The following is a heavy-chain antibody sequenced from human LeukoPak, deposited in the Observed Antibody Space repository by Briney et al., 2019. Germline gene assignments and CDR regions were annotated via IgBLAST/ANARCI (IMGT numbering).Heavy chain of an antibody. CDR1: GGTFSSYA. CDR3: ARDRGSEMATQFDY. V-gene: IGHV1-69*04. Sequence: GASVKVSCKASGGTFSSYAISWVRQAPGQGLEWMGRIIPILGIANYAQKYQGRVTITADKSTSTAYMELGSLRSEDTAVYYCARDRGSEMATQFDYWGQGTLVTVSS. J-gene: IGHJ4*02. CDR2: IIPILGIA. D-gene: IGHD5-24*01.